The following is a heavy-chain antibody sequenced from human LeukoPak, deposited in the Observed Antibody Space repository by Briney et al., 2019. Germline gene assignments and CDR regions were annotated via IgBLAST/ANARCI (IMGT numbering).Heavy chain of an antibody. V-gene: IGHV3-48*03. Sequence: PGGSLRLSCAASGFTFSSYEMNWVRQAPGKGLEWVSYISSSGSTIYYADSVKGRFTISRDNAKNSLYLQMNSLRAEDTAVYYCARSSSYSSSWYLGWFDPWGQGTLVTVSS. CDR3: ARSSSYSSSWYLGWFDP. J-gene: IGHJ5*02. CDR1: GFTFSSYE. CDR2: ISSSGSTI. D-gene: IGHD6-13*01.